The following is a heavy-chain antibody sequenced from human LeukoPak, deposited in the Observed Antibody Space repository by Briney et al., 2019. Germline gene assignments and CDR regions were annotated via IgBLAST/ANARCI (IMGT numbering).Heavy chain of an antibody. V-gene: IGHV1-18*01. CDR1: QYSFSDYA. CDR3: ARAEIYCTNGVCRSNWFDP. Sequence: ASVKVSCKASQYSFSDYAIHWVRQAPGQGLEWMGWISAYNGNTNYAQKLQGRVTMTTDTSTSTAYMELRSLRSDDTAVYYRARAEIYCTNGVCRSNWFDPWGQGTLVTVSS. D-gene: IGHD2-8*01. J-gene: IGHJ5*02. CDR2: ISAYNGNT.